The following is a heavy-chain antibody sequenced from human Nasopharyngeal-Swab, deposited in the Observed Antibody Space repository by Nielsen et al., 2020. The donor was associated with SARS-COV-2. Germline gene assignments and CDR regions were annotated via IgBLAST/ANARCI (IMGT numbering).Heavy chain of an antibody. J-gene: IGHJ3*02. D-gene: IGHD2-2*01. CDR2: ISSSGSIT. V-gene: IGHV3-11*04. Sequence: GESLKISCAASGFSFSEYYMSWIRQAPGKGLEWISDISSSGSITHYADSMKGRFTISRDNAKKSLYLQMNSLRAEDTAVYYCARHGSVVVPVDAFDIWGQGTMVTVSS. CDR1: GFSFSEYY. CDR3: ARHGSVVVPVDAFDI.